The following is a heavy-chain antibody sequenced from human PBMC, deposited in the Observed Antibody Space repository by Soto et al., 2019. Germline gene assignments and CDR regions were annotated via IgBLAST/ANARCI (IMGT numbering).Heavy chain of an antibody. CDR3: ASYSGSYFPVGHDR. V-gene: IGHV3-7*01. J-gene: IGHJ5*02. CDR2: IKQDGREI. CDR1: GFMFSSHW. D-gene: IGHD1-26*01. Sequence: VQLVESGGGLVEPGGSLRLSCEASGFMFSSHWMSWVRQAPGEGLEWVANIKQDGREIHYLESVEGRFTIFRDNARRSLYLQMTSLRAEDTAVYFCASYSGSYFPVGHDRWGQGTLVVVSS.